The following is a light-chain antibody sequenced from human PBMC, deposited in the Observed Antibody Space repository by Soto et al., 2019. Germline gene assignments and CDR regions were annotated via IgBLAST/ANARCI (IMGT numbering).Light chain of an antibody. CDR2: GNS. Sequence: QSVLTQPPSVSGAPGQRVTISCTGSSSKIGAGYYVHWYQQLPGTAPTLLISGNSNRPSGVPDRFSGSKSGTSASLAITGLQDEDEAYYYCQSYDSSLSGSVFGGGTKLTVL. V-gene: IGLV1-40*01. CDR1: SSKIGAGYY. J-gene: IGLJ3*02. CDR3: QSYDSSLSGSV.